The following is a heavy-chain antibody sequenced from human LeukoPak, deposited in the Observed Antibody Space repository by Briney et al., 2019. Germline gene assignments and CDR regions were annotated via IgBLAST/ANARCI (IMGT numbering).Heavy chain of an antibody. Sequence: SETLSLTCTVYGGSISSYYWSWIRQPPGKGLEWIGYIYYSGSTNYNPTLKSRVTISVDTSKNQFSLKLSSVTAADTAVYYCARGAYSSSTPRYWGQGTLVTVSS. D-gene: IGHD6-6*01. J-gene: IGHJ4*02. CDR1: GGSISSYY. CDR2: IYYSGST. CDR3: ARGAYSSSTPRY. V-gene: IGHV4-59*01.